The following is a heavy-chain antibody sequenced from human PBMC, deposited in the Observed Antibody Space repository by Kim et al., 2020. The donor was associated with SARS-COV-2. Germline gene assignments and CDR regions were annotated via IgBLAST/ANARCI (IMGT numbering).Heavy chain of an antibody. CDR2: ITHDGSNK. D-gene: IGHD2-15*01. CDR3: ARDLAWLLAHDYYHGMAV. CDR1: GFTFSSYA. Sequence: GGSLRLSCAASGFTFSSYAMNWVRQAPGKGLEWVADITHDGSNKYYVDSVKGRFTISRDNSKNTLYLQMNSLRAEDTAVYYCARDLAWLLAHDYYHGMAV. J-gene: IGHJ6*01. V-gene: IGHV3-30*04.